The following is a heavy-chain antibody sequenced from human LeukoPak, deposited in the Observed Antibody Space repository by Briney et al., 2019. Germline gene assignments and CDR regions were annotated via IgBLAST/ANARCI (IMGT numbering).Heavy chain of an antibody. J-gene: IGHJ4*02. CDR3: ARESDSSGYYGSSYYFDY. Sequence: ASVKVSCKASGYTFTSYGISWVRQAPGQGLEWMGWISAYNGNTNFAQKLQGRVTITADESTSTAYMELSSLRSEDTAVYYCARESDSSGYYGSSYYFDYWGQGTLVTVSS. V-gene: IGHV1-18*01. CDR2: ISAYNGNT. CDR1: GYTFTSYG. D-gene: IGHD3-22*01.